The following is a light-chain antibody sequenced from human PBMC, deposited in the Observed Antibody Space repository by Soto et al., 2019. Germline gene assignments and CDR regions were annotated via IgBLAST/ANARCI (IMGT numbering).Light chain of an antibody. CDR3: QQASRFPLT. CDR2: KAS. CDR1: QGISSW. Sequence: DIQMTQSPSFVSASVGDRVTITCRASQGISSWLSWYQQKPGTAPTLLVYKASTLQDGVPSRFSGSGSRTDFTLTIHSLPSEAFGTYYCQQASRFPLTYGGGTKVAIQ. J-gene: IGKJ4*01. V-gene: IGKV1-12*01.